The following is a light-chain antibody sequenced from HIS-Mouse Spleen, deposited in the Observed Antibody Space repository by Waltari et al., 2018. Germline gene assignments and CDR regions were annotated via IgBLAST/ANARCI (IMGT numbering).Light chain of an antibody. J-gene: IGLJ2*01. V-gene: IGLV3-10*01. CDR2: EDS. Sequence: SYELTQPPSVSVSPGQTARITCSGDALPKKYAYWYQQKSGQAPVLVIYEDSKRPSGIPEGFPGSSSGTMATLNISGAQVEDEADYYCYSTDSSGNHRVFGGGTKLTVL. CDR1: ALPKKY. CDR3: YSTDSSGNHRV.